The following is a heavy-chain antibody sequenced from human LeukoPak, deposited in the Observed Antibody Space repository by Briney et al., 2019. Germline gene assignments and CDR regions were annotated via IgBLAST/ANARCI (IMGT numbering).Heavy chain of an antibody. Sequence: SETLSLTCTVSGGSISSYCWSWIRQPPGKGLEWIGEINHSGSTNYNPSLKSRVTISVDTSKNQFSLKLSSVTAADTAVYYCARLGITMVRGYYYYYYMDVWGKGTTVTISS. D-gene: IGHD3-10*01. V-gene: IGHV4-34*01. J-gene: IGHJ6*03. CDR2: INHSGST. CDR3: ARLGITMVRGYYYYYYMDV. CDR1: GGSISSYC.